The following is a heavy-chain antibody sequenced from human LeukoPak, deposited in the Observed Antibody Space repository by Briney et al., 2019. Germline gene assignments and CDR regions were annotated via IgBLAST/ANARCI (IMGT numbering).Heavy chain of an antibody. CDR1: GFTSSDYY. V-gene: IGHV3-11*03. Sequence: PGGSLRLSCAASGFTSSDYYMTWIRQPPGKGPEWISYISSSGGITTYVDSVKGRFTISRDNAKNSLYLQMNSLRADDTAVYYCARSNYYTVDVWGQGTAVTVSS. J-gene: IGHJ6*02. CDR3: ARSNYYTVDV. CDR2: ISSSGGIT.